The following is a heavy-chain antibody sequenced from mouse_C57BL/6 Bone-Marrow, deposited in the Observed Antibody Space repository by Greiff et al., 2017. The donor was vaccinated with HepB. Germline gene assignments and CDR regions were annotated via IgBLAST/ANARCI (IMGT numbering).Heavy chain of an antibody. Sequence: VQLQQSGAELVRPGTSVKVSCKASGYAFTNYLIEWVKQRPGKGLEWIRVINPGSGGTNYNEKFKGKATLTADKSSSTAYMQLSSLTSEDSAVYFCARELDYYGRSYYFDYWGQGTTLTVSS. CDR2: INPGSGGT. CDR3: ARELDYYGRSYYFDY. V-gene: IGHV1-54*01. J-gene: IGHJ2*01. CDR1: GYAFTNYL. D-gene: IGHD1-1*01.